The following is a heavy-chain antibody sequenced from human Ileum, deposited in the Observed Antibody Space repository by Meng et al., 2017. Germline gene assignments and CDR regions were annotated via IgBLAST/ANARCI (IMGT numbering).Heavy chain of an antibody. D-gene: IGHD3-22*01. CDR3: AREFHSSGHAGTFDL. J-gene: IGHJ3*01. CDR2: LSSDGSAR. CDR1: GFIFTVDA. Sequence: GGSLRLSCAASGFIFTVDAMHWVRQAPGKGLEWVAVLSSDGSARSYADSLKGRFTISRDNSKDTLYLQINSLRTEDTSLYYCAREFHSSGHAGTFDLWGQGTMVTVSS. V-gene: IGHV3-30*04.